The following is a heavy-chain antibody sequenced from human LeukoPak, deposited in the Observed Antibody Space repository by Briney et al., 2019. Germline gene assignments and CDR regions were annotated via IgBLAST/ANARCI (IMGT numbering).Heavy chain of an antibody. CDR1: GFTFNICE. CDR2: ISRSGSDI. J-gene: IGHJ4*02. CDR3: AKDHLRGYSGPE. V-gene: IGHV3-48*03. Sequence: PGGSLRLSCATSGFTFNICEFNWVRQAPGKGLEWISYISRSGSDIFYAESVNGRFTISRDNAKNSLYLQMNSLRVEDTAIYCCAKDHLRGYSGPEWGPGTLVTVSS. D-gene: IGHD5-12*01.